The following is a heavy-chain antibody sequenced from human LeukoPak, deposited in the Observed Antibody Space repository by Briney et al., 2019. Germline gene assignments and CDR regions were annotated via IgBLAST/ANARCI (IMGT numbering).Heavy chain of an antibody. CDR3: ARVGEGRYYQYYYMDV. V-gene: IGHV3-64*01. Sequence: RTGGSLSLSCAASGFTLSSYAMHWVRQAPGKGLEYVSAISKNGGNTYYANSVKGRFSISRDNSKNTLYFQMGSLRTEDMAVYYCARVGEGRYYQYYYMDVWGKGTTVTVSS. J-gene: IGHJ6*03. CDR1: GFTLSSYA. CDR2: ISKNGGNT.